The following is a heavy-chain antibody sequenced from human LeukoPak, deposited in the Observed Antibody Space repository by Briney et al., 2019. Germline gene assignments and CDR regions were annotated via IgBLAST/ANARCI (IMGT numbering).Heavy chain of an antibody. V-gene: IGHV4-34*01. CDR3: ARGIVATTLIDY. Sequence: SETLSLTCAVYGGSFSGYYWSWIRQPPGKGLEWIGEINHSGSTNYNPSLKSRVTMSVDTSKNQFSLKLSSVTAADTAVYYCARGIVATTLIDYWGQGTLVTVSS. CDR2: INHSGST. CDR1: GGSFSGYY. J-gene: IGHJ4*02. D-gene: IGHD5-12*01.